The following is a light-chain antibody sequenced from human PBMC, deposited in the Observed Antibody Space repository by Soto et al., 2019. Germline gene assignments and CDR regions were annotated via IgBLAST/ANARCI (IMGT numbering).Light chain of an antibody. CDR2: DDN. J-gene: IGLJ1*01. Sequence: QSALTQPASVSGSPGQSITISCTATTSDVGGFDSVSWYQQHPGTAPRVIIYDDNKRPSGIPDRFSGSKSGTSATLGITGFQTGDEADYYCGSWDSSLSAYVFGTGTKVTVL. V-gene: IGLV1-51*01. CDR1: TSDVGGFDS. CDR3: GSWDSSLSAYV.